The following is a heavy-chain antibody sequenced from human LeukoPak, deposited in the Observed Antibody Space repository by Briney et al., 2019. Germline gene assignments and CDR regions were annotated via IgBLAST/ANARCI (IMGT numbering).Heavy chain of an antibody. CDR1: GDSISRSDSY. V-gene: IGHV4-39*01. CDR3: ARRRYYDGSGYLE. D-gene: IGHD3-22*01. J-gene: IGHJ1*01. Sequence: PSETLSLTCSVSGDSISRSDSYWDWIRQPPGKGLEWIGTIYYSGRTYYSPSLKSRVAMSVAASNNQFSLNLRSVTAADMAVYYCARRRYYDGSGYLEWGQGTLLSVSS. CDR2: IYYSGRT.